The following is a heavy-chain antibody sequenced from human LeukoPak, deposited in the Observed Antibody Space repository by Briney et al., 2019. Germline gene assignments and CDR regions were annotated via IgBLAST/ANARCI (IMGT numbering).Heavy chain of an antibody. Sequence: GGSLRLSCAAFGFTISSYAMTWVRQAPGKGLEWVPLISGSATYYADSVKGRFTISRDNSKKTLYLEMKSLRVEDTALFYCAKGPQVGSGYHPDYWGQGTLVTVSS. CDR2: ISGSAT. V-gene: IGHV3-23*01. CDR3: AKGPQVGSGYHPDY. D-gene: IGHD3-22*01. CDR1: GFTISSYA. J-gene: IGHJ4*02.